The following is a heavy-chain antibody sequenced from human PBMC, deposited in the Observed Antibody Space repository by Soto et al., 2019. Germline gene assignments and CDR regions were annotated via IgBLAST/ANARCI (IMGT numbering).Heavy chain of an antibody. J-gene: IGHJ4*02. V-gene: IGHV4-59*01. D-gene: IGHD2-8*01. Sequence: SETLSLTCTVSGGSISNFYWSWIRQPPGKGLEWIGYISYSGNTNYNPSLKSRVSISVDASKNQLSLNLTSVTAADTAVYYCARAPMVLSRSYFDSWGQGTPVTVSS. CDR1: GGSISNFY. CDR2: ISYSGNT. CDR3: ARAPMVLSRSYFDS.